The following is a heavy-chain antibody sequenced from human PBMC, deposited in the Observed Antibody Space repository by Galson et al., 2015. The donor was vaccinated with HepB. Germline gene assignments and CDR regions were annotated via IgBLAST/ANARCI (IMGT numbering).Heavy chain of an antibody. Sequence: SLRLSCAGSGFTFSDFYMNWIRQAPGKGLEWVSYVHSSSLYSNYGDSVKGRFTISRDNSRNTLYLQIDSLRIEDTAVYHCARFLRSAFTFDFWGHGTLVTVSS. J-gene: IGHJ4*01. D-gene: IGHD3-3*01. CDR3: ARFLRSAFTFDF. V-gene: IGHV3-11*06. CDR1: GFTFSDFY. CDR2: VHSSSLYS.